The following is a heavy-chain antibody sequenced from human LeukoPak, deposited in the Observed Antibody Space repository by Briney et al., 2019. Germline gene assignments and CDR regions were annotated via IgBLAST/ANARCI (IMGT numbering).Heavy chain of an antibody. J-gene: IGHJ4*02. V-gene: IGHV4-59*01. CDR1: DGSISSYY. CDR2: IYYSGST. Sequence: SETLSLTCTVSDGSISSYYWSWIRQPPGKGLEWIGYIYYSGSTNYNPSLKSRVTISVDTSKNQFSLKLSSVTAADTAVYYCARGGGFWSGYYLDYWGQGTLVTVSS. D-gene: IGHD3-3*01. CDR3: ARGGGFWSGYYLDY.